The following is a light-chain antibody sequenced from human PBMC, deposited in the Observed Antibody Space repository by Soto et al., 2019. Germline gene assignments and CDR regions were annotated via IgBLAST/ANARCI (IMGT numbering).Light chain of an antibody. CDR2: KAS. Sequence: DIPMTQSPSTLSASVGDRVIITCRASQSISSWLAWYQQKPGKAPKLLIYKASSIQSGVPSRFSGSGSGTEFTLTISRLQPDDFATYYCQQYNSYSRTFGQGTKVEIK. J-gene: IGKJ1*01. V-gene: IGKV1-5*03. CDR3: QQYNSYSRT. CDR1: QSISSW.